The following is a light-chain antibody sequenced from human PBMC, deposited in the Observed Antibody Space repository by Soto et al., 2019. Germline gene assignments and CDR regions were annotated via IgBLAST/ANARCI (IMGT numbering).Light chain of an antibody. V-gene: IGLV1-40*01. CDR2: GDN. J-gene: IGLJ1*01. Sequence: QSVLTQQPSVSGAPGQRVSISCTGSTSNIGAPYDVHWYQHLPGTAPKLLIYGDNNRPSGVPDRFSGSKSGTSASLAITRLQDEDEAYYYCQSYDISLHNYVFGTGTKLTVL. CDR3: QSYDISLHNYV. CDR1: TSNIGAPYD.